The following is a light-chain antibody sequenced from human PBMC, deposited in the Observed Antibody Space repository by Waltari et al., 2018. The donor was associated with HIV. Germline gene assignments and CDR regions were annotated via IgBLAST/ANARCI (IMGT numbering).Light chain of an antibody. V-gene: IGLV3-25*03. CDR1: ALTKQS. CDR3: QSADSSGVDFVV. CDR2: KDS. Sequence: DLTQPPSVSVPPGQTATITCPGAALTKQSGYWYQKKAGQAPVLWINKDSERLSGIPERFSGSSSGTSLTLTINGVRAEDEAEYYCQSADSSGVDFVVFGGGTKLTVL. J-gene: IGLJ2*01.